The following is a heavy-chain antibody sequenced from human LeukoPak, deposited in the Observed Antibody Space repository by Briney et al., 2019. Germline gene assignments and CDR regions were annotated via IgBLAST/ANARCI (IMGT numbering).Heavy chain of an antibody. Sequence: SETLSLTCTVAAGSISSGGYDWRWLRQQPGKGLEWIANIYYSGSTYYNPSLKSRVTISVGTSKNQFSLKLSSVTAADTGVYYCARDSSALWLSYWGQGTLVTVSS. CDR3: ARDSSALWLSY. D-gene: IGHD3-10*01. CDR2: IYYSGST. CDR1: AGSISSGGYD. V-gene: IGHV4-31*03. J-gene: IGHJ4*02.